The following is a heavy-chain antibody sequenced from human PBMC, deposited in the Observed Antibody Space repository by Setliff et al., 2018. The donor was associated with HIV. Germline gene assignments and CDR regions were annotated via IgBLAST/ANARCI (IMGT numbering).Heavy chain of an antibody. CDR2: INPNSDVA. Sequence: ASVKVSCKASGYTFSSNYMHWVRQAPGQGLEWMGWINPNSDVANYAQKFQGRVTMTWDTSISTAYMELSRLTSDDTAVYYCARSSISEYLLYYWGHGTLVTVSS. CDR1: GYTFSSNY. D-gene: IGHD2-2*02. V-gene: IGHV1-2*02. J-gene: IGHJ4*01. CDR3: ARSSISEYLLYY.